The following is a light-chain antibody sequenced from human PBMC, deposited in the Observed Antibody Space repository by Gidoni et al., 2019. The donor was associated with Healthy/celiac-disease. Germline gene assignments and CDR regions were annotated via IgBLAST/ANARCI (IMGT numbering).Light chain of an antibody. V-gene: IGLV1-44*01. Sequence: QSVLTQPPSASGTPGQRVTISCSGSSSNIGSNTVNWYQTLPGTAPKLLLDSNNQRPSGAPDRLSGSKSGPSASLAISGLQSEDEADYYCAAWDDSLNGWVFGGGTKLTVL. CDR1: SSNIGSNT. CDR2: SNN. CDR3: AAWDDSLNGWV. J-gene: IGLJ3*02.